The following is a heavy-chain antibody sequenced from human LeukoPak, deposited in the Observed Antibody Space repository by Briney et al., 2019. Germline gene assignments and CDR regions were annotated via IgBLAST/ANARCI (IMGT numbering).Heavy chain of an antibody. Sequence: LSGGSLRLSCAASGFTFSSYAMSWVRQAPGKGLEWVAAIGGSGGSTYYADSVKGRFTISRDNSKNTLYLQMNSLRAEDTAVYYCAKERLGYCSSTSCAYFDYWGQGTLVTVSS. D-gene: IGHD2-2*01. CDR2: IGGSGGST. CDR3: AKERLGYCSSTSCAYFDY. J-gene: IGHJ4*02. V-gene: IGHV3-23*01. CDR1: GFTFSSYA.